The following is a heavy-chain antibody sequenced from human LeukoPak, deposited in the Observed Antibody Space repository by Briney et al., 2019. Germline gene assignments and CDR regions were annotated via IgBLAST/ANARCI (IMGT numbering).Heavy chain of an antibody. CDR2: INHSGST. V-gene: IGHV4-34*01. CDR1: GGSFSGYY. Sequence: SETLSLTCAVYGGSFSGYYWSWIRQPPGKGLEWIGEINHSGSTNYNPSLKSRVTISVDTSKNQFSLKLSSVTAADTAVYYCASTGVYGANDALDIWGQGTMVTVSS. J-gene: IGHJ3*02. D-gene: IGHD6-13*01. CDR3: ASTGVYGANDALDI.